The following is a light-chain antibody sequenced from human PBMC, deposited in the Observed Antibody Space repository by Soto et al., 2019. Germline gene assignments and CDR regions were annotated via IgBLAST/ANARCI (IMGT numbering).Light chain of an antibody. CDR3: SAFTRSLGL. CDR1: VSEVAGYTY. J-gene: IGLJ2*01. CDR2: DVS. V-gene: IGLV2-14*03. Sequence: QSALTQPASVSGSPGQSITISCTGAVSEVAGYTYVYWYQQHPGTGPKVIIYDVSNRPSGVSNRFSGSKSGTTASLTISGLQAEDEADYYCSAFTRSLGLFGGGTKVTVL.